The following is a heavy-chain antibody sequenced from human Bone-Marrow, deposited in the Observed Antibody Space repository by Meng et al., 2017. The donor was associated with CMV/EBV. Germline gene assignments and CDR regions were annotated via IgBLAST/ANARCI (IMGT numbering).Heavy chain of an antibody. CDR1: GYSFIDYW. Sequence: GESLKISCKGSGYSFIDYWIGWVRQMPGKGLELMGIIFPDDSDIKYSPSFQGQVTISADKSISTAYLQWSSLKASDTAMYYCARGLVVRGPFDYWGQGTLVTVSS. CDR2: IFPDDSDI. D-gene: IGHD3-10*01. CDR3: ARGLVVRGPFDY. V-gene: IGHV5-51*01. J-gene: IGHJ4*02.